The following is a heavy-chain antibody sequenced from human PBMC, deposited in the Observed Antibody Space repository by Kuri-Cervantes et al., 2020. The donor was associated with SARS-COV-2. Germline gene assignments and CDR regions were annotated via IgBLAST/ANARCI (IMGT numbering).Heavy chain of an antibody. J-gene: IGHJ3*02. D-gene: IGHD2-2*01. CDR3: AREGYCSSTSYSQGGPYAFDI. CDR2: MNPNSGNT. CDR1: GYTFTGYY. Sequence: ASVKVSCKASGYTFTGYYMHWVRQATGQGLEWMGWMNPNSGNTGYAQKFQGRVTITRNTSISTAYMELSSLRSEDTAVYYCAREGYCSSTSYSQGGPYAFDIWGQGTMVTVSS. V-gene: IGHV1-8*03.